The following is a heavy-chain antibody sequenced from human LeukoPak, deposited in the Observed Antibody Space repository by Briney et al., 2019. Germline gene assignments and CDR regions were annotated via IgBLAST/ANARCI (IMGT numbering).Heavy chain of an antibody. J-gene: IGHJ4*02. CDR1: GGSISSYY. Sequence: SETLSLTCTVSGGSISSYYWSWIRQPPGKGLEWIGYIYYSGSTNYNPSLKSRVTISVDTSKNQFSLKLSSVTAADTALNYCARGLGYCSGGSCQDFGYYFDYWGQGTLVTVSS. D-gene: IGHD2-15*01. V-gene: IGHV4-59*12. CDR3: ARGLGYCSGGSCQDFGYYFDY. CDR2: IYYSGST.